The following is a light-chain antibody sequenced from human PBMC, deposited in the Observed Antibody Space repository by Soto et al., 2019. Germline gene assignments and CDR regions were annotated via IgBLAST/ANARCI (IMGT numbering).Light chain of an antibody. CDR3: QQRSNFPLT. CDR2: DAS. J-gene: IGKJ4*01. CDR1: QSVRSD. V-gene: IGKV3-11*01. Sequence: EIVLTQSPATLSLSPGERATLSCRASQSVRSDLAWYQQKPGQAPRLLIYDASNRATGITARFSGSGSGTDFTLTISSLEPEDFAVYYCQQRSNFPLTFGGGTKVEIK.